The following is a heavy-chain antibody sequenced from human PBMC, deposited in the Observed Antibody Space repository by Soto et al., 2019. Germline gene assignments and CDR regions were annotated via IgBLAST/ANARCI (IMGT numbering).Heavy chain of an antibody. J-gene: IGHJ6*02. CDR1: GGSIRSGGYY. D-gene: IGHD5-18*01. CDR3: ARDRLMATAGTARHYFGLDV. Sequence: SETLSLTCTVSGGSIRSGGYYWSWVRQNPRRGLEWIGNIYYSGNTYYNPSLKSRLTKSVDTSKNQFSLNLSSVTAADTAVYYCARDRLMATAGTARHYFGLDVWGQGTTVTVS. CDR2: IYYSGNT. V-gene: IGHV4-31*03.